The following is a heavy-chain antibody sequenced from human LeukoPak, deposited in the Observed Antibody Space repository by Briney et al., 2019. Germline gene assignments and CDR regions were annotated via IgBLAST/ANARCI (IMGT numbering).Heavy chain of an antibody. J-gene: IGHJ6*02. D-gene: IGHD1-26*01. CDR2: ISWNSGNI. V-gene: IGHV3-9*01. Sequence: GRSLRLSCAASGFTFDDYAMHWVRQAPGKGLVWVSGISWNSGNIQYADAVNGRFTISRDNAKNSLYLQMNSLRAEDTALYYCARDSDSAPIYYYYGMDVWGQGTTVTVSS. CDR1: GFTFDDYA. CDR3: ARDSDSAPIYYYYGMDV.